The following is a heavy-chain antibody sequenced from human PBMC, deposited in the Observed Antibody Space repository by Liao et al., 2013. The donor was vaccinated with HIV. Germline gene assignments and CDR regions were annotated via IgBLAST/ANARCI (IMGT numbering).Heavy chain of an antibody. V-gene: IGHV4-61*10. Sequence: QVQLQESGPGLVKPSQTLSLTCTVSGGSISSGSYYWSWIRQPAGKGLEWIGFIYDSGNTKYNPSLKSRVTISVDTSKTQVSLNLRSVTAADTAVYYCARSRSVNNGGLLGYWGQGNLVTVSS. J-gene: IGHJ4*02. CDR3: ARSRSVNNGGLLGY. D-gene: IGHD2-8*01. CDR1: GGSISSGSYY. CDR2: IYDSGNT.